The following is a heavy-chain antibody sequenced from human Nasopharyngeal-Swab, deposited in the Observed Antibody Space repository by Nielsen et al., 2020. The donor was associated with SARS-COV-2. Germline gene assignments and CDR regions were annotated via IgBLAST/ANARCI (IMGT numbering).Heavy chain of an antibody. CDR3: GAYYYGSGTDFGY. J-gene: IGHJ4*02. CDR2: ISSNGGST. CDR1: GFTFSSYA. Sequence: GESLKISCAASGFTFSSYAMHWVRQAPGKGLEYVSAISSNGGSTYYADSVKGRFTISRDNSKNTLYLQMSSLRAEDTAVYYCGAYYYGSGTDFGYWGQGTLVTVSS. D-gene: IGHD3-10*01. V-gene: IGHV3-64D*06.